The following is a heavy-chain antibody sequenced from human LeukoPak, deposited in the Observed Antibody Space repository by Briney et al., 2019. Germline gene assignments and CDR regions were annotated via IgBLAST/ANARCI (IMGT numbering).Heavy chain of an antibody. CDR1: GFTFSSYS. CDR3: ARRSAVAGNWFDP. CDR2: ISSSSSYI. J-gene: IGHJ5*02. Sequence: PGGSLRLSCAASGFTFSSYSMNWVRQAPGKGLEWVSSISSSSSYIYYADSVKGRFTISRDNAKNSLYLQMNSLRAEDTAVYYCARRSAVAGNWFDPWGQGTLVTVSS. D-gene: IGHD6-19*01. V-gene: IGHV3-21*01.